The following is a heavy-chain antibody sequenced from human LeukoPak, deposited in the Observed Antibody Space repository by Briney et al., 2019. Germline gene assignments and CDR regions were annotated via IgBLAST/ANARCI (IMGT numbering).Heavy chain of an antibody. CDR1: GGSVSSGSYY. CDR2: IYYSGST. Sequence: SETLSLTCTVSGGSVSSGSYYWSWIRQPPGKGLDWIGYIYYSGSTNYNPSLKSRVTISVDTSKNQFSLKLSSVTAADAAVYYCARVPYYYGSGTEYWYFDLWVRGTLVTVSS. V-gene: IGHV4-61*01. D-gene: IGHD3-10*01. J-gene: IGHJ2*01. CDR3: ARVPYYYGSGTEYWYFDL.